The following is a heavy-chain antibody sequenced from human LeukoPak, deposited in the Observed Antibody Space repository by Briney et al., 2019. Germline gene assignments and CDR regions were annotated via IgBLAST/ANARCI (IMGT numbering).Heavy chain of an antibody. CDR3: ARDLGWLQSDY. D-gene: IGHD5-24*01. CDR2: VDHGGSGT. Sequence: PGGSLRLSCAASGFTFSSYRMSWVRQVAGKGLVWLARVDHGGSGTNYADSVKGRFTISRDNAKSTVYLQMNSLRVEDTAVYYCARDLGWLQSDYWGQGTLVTVSS. J-gene: IGHJ4*02. V-gene: IGHV3-74*01. CDR1: GFTFSSYR.